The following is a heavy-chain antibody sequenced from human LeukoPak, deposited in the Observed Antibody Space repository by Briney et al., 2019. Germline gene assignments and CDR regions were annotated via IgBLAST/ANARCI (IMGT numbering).Heavy chain of an antibody. CDR2: SSHSGST. CDR3: ARHLPYCSGGSCYSWYMDV. CDR1: GGSFSGYY. J-gene: IGHJ6*03. V-gene: IGHV4-34*01. D-gene: IGHD2-15*01. Sequence: SETLSLTCAVYGGSFSGYYWSWIRQPPGKGLEWIGESSHSGSTNYNPSLKSRVTISVDRSKNQFSLKLSSVTAADTAVYYCARHLPYCSGGSCYSWYMDVWGKGTTVTISS.